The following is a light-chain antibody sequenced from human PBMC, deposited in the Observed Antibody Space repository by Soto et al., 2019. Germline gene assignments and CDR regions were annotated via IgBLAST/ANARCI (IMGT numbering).Light chain of an antibody. J-gene: IGKJ1*01. V-gene: IGKV3-15*01. CDR2: GAS. CDR3: QQYNDWPPWT. CDR1: QSVGKY. Sequence: EIVLTQSPGSLSLSPGERATLSCRASQSVGKYLAWYQQKPGRAPRLLIYGASIRATGIPARFSGSGSGSEFTLTITSLQSEDSAAYYCQQYNDWPPWTFGQGTKVDIK.